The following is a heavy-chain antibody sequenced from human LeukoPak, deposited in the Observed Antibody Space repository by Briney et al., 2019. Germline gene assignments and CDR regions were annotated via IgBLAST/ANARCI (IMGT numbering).Heavy chain of an antibody. CDR3: ARDRADYVWGSPLGEDY. V-gene: IGHV3-74*01. CDR2: INSDGSST. CDR1: GFTFSSYW. Sequence: GGSLRLSCAASGFTFSSYWMHWVRQAPGKRLVWVSRINSDGSSTTYADSVKGRFTISRDNAKNTLYLQMNSLRVEDTAVYYCARDRADYVWGSPLGEDYWGQGTLVTVSS. J-gene: IGHJ4*02. D-gene: IGHD3-16*01.